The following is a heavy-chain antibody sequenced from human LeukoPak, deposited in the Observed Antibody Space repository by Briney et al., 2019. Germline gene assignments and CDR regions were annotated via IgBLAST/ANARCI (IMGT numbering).Heavy chain of an antibody. Sequence: GGSLRLSCAASGFTFSSYSMNWVRQAPGKGLEWVSSISGSSSYIYYADSVKGRFTISRDNAKNSLYLQMNSLRAEDTAVYYCARKGYYDSSGYRDYWGQGTLVTVSS. CDR2: ISGSSSYI. D-gene: IGHD3-22*01. J-gene: IGHJ4*02. CDR3: ARKGYYDSSGYRDY. CDR1: GFTFSSYS. V-gene: IGHV3-21*01.